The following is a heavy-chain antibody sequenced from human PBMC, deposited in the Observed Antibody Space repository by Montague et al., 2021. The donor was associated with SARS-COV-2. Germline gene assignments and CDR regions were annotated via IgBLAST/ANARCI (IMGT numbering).Heavy chain of an antibody. Sequence: SETLSLTCAVYSRSLSDYSGAEIRRSPGKSLDCISEITHRGSSNYNPSLKSRISMSVDTSKNQISLKLTSVTAADTATYYCARGQVTIFAVLIMLPAAGAIDMWGQGTKVTVSS. CDR1: SRSLSDYS. CDR2: ITHRGSS. D-gene: IGHD3-3*01. CDR3: ARGQVTIFAVLIMLPAAGAIDM. V-gene: IGHV4-34*10. J-gene: IGHJ3*02.